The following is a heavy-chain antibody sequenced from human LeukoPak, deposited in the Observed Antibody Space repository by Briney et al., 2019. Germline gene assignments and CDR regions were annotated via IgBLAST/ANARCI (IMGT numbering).Heavy chain of an antibody. CDR1: GFTFSSYA. CDR3: ASPSIAAALFDP. Sequence: GRSLRLSCAASGFTFSSYAMHWVRQAPGKGLEWVAVISYDGSNKYYADSVKGRFTISRDSSKNTLYLQMNSLRAEDTAVYYCASPSIAAALFDPWGQGTLVTVSS. CDR2: ISYDGSNK. J-gene: IGHJ5*02. V-gene: IGHV3-30*04. D-gene: IGHD6-13*01.